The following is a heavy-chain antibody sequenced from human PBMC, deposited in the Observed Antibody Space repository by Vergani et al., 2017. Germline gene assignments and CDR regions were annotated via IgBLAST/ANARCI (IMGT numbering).Heavy chain of an antibody. J-gene: IGHJ6*02. CDR1: GFRFREHG. D-gene: IGHD6-13*01. V-gene: IGHV3-23*01. CDR2: ISGHDHRT. CDR3: AKDLGIAAAGTHYYYYYGMDV. Sequence: EVQLLESGGGSVQPGESLRLSCVASGFRFREHGMNWVRQAPGKGLEWVSGISGHDHRTLYADSVKGRFIISRDDSKNTLYLQMSSLRVEDTAIYYCAKDLGIAAAGTHYYYYYGMDVWGQGTTVTVSS.